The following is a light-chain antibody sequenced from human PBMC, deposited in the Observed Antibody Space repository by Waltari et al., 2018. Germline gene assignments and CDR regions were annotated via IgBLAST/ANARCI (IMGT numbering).Light chain of an antibody. Sequence: SSELTQPPSVSVSPGQTARITCSGDALPRQFASWYQQKPGQAPVIVIYKDTGRPSEIPERFSGSSSGTTVTLTSSGVQAEDEADYYCQSADASGTYKLFGGGTKLTVL. CDR1: ALPRQF. V-gene: IGLV3-25*03. J-gene: IGLJ2*01. CDR2: KDT. CDR3: QSADASGTYKL.